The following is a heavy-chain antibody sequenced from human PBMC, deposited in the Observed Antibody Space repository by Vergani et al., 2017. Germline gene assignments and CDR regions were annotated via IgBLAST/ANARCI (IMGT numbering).Heavy chain of an antibody. D-gene: IGHD6-19*01. CDR3: ARHATVEWLVKLGWIDP. CDR2: IYYSGST. J-gene: IGHJ5*02. Sequence: QLQLQESGPGLVKPSATLSLTCSVSGASIRSSTYYWGWIRQPPGKGLEWIASIYYSGSTYYNPSLKSRVTISVDTSKNRFSLKLSSVTAADTAVYFCARHATVEWLVKLGWIDPWGQGILVIVSS. V-gene: IGHV4-39*01. CDR1: GASIRSSTYY.